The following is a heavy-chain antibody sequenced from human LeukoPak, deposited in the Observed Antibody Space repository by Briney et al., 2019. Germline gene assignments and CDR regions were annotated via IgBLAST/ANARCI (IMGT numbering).Heavy chain of an antibody. Sequence: ASVKVSCKASGYTVTSYYMHWVRQAPGRGLEWMGIVNPSSISASYAQKFQGRVTMTRDTSTSTVSMELSSLRSDDTAVYYCASVYQHGMDVWGQGTTVTVSS. CDR2: VNPSSISA. CDR1: GYTVTSYY. CDR3: ASVYQHGMDV. V-gene: IGHV1-46*01. D-gene: IGHD2-2*01. J-gene: IGHJ6*02.